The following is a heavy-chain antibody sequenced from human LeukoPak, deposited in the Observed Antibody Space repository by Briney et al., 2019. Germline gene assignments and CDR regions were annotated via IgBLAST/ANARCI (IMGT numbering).Heavy chain of an antibody. CDR2: ISGSGGST. V-gene: IGHV3-23*01. Sequence: GGSLRLSCAATGFTFSSYVMSWVRQAPGKGLEWVSAISGSGGSTYYADSVKGRFTISRDNSKNTLYLQMNSLRAEDTAVYYCAKSHPALTYYYGSASWVAFDIWGQGTMVTVSS. CDR3: AKSHPALTYYYGSASWVAFDI. D-gene: IGHD3-10*01. CDR1: GFTFSSYV. J-gene: IGHJ3*02.